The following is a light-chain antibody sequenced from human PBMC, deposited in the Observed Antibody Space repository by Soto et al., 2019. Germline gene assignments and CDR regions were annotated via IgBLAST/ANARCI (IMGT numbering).Light chain of an antibody. Sequence: MTHSPTTIYVSPGETATLPCKTSQSVDSLLAWYEKKPGQAPRLLIYRASSRTTGIPARFSGSGSGTEFTLTINSLQSEDFAVYDCQQYNNWPITFGQGTPME. V-gene: IGKV3-15*01. CDR3: QQYNNWPIT. CDR1: QSVDSL. J-gene: IGKJ5*01. CDR2: RAS.